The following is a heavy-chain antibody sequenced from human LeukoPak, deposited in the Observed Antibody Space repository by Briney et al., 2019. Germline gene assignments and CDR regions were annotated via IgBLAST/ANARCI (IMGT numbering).Heavy chain of an antibody. D-gene: IGHD3-22*01. CDR1: GYTFTSYA. CDR3: ARDRSSGYYYDYYYMDV. Sequence: ASVKVSCKASGYTFTSYAMNWVRQAPGQGLEWMGWINTNTGNPTYAQGFTGRFVFSLDTSVSTAYLQISSLKAEDTAVYYCARDRSSGYYYDYYYMDVWGKGTTVTVSS. J-gene: IGHJ6*03. CDR2: INTNTGNP. V-gene: IGHV7-4-1*02.